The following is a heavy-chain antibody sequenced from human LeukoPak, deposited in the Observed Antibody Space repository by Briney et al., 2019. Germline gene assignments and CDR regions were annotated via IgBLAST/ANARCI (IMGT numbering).Heavy chain of an antibody. J-gene: IGHJ3*02. Sequence: ASEKVSCKPSGYTFTTYGINWVRQAPGQGLEWMGWISAYNGNTNFAQKFQARVTMSTDTSTNTAYMELRSLRYDDTAVYYCARDMTGNPWGSYRSDGFGIWGQGTMVTVSS. CDR2: ISAYNGNT. V-gene: IGHV1-18*01. CDR1: GYTFTTYG. D-gene: IGHD3-16*02. CDR3: ARDMTGNPWGSYRSDGFGI.